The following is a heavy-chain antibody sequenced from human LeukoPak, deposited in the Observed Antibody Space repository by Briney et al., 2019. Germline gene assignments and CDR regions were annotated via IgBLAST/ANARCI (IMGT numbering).Heavy chain of an antibody. J-gene: IGHJ4*02. CDR1: GYTFTSYG. CDR2: ISGYNGNT. CDR3: ARDLRYDFWSGHADY. Sequence: GASVKVSCKASGYTFTSYGISWVRQAPGQGLEWMGWISGYNGNTNYAQKFQGRVTMTRDMSTSTVYMELSSLRSEDTAVYYCARDLRYDFWSGHADYWGQGTLVTVSS. V-gene: IGHV1-18*01. D-gene: IGHD3-3*01.